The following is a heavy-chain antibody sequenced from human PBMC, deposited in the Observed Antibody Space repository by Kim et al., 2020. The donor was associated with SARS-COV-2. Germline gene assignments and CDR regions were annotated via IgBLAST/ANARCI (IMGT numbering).Heavy chain of an antibody. J-gene: IGHJ6*02. CDR3: ARDLRRVAAACTRVYGMDV. D-gene: IGHD6-13*01. Sequence: SETLSLTCTVSGGSISSGSYYWSWIRQHPGKGLEWIGYIYYSGSTYYNPSLKSRVTISVDTSKNQFSLKLSSVTAADTAVYYCARDLRRVAAACTRVYGMDVWGQGTTVTVSS. CDR2: IYYSGST. V-gene: IGHV4-31*03. CDR1: GGSISSGSYY.